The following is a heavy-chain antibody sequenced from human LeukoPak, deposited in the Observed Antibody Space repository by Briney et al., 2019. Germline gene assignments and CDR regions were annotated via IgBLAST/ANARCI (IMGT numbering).Heavy chain of an antibody. CDR2: IIPIFGTA. D-gene: IGHD1-7*01. CDR3: AREVGGITGTTSKTDWFDP. V-gene: IGHV1-69*13. CDR1: GGTFSSYA. J-gene: IGHJ5*02. Sequence: SVKVSCKASGGTFSSYAISWVRQAPGQGLEWMGGIIPIFGTANYAQKFQGRVTITADESTSTAYMELSSLRSEDTAVYYCAREVGGITGTTSKTDWFDPWGQGTLVTVSS.